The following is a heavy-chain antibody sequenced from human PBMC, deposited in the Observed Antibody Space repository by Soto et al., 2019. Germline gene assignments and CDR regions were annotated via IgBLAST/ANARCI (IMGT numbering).Heavy chain of an antibody. V-gene: IGHV3-23*01. J-gene: IGHJ5*02. Sequence: EVQLLESGGGLVQPGGSLRLSCAASGFTFRSYVMTWARQAPGKGLEWVSAISGSGGSTYYADSVKGRFTISRDNSRNTLYLQMNSLKAEDTAVYYCAKGAAEGGLDPWGQGTLVTVSS. CDR3: AKGAAEGGLDP. CDR1: GFTFRSYV. CDR2: ISGSGGST. D-gene: IGHD1-26*01.